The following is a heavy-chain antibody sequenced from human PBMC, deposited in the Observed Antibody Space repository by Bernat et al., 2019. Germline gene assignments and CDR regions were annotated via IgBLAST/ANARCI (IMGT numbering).Heavy chain of an antibody. V-gene: IGHV4-39*01. CDR3: ARPQTGRSGGSRFDP. Sequence: QVQLQQWGAGLLKPSETLSLTCTVSGGSFSSTTYYWGWVRQPPGKGLEWIGNILYSGTTYYNPSLKSRVTISVDTSKNQFSLRLTSVTAADTAVYYCARPQTGRSGGSRFDPWGQGTLVTVSS. CDR2: ILYSGTT. CDR1: GGSFSSTTYY. D-gene: IGHD2-15*01. J-gene: IGHJ5*02.